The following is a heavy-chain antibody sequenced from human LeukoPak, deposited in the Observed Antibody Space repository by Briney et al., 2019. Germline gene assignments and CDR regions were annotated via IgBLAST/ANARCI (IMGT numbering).Heavy chain of an antibody. J-gene: IGHJ6*02. CDR1: GFTFSSYA. D-gene: IGHD2-2*01. CDR2: ISGSGGST. CDR3: AKDAGCSSTSCYFHYYYYGMDV. Sequence: GGSLRLSCAASGFTFSSYAMGWVRQAPGKGLEWVSAISGSGGSTYYADSVKGRFTISRDNSKNTLYLQMNSLRAEDTAVYYCAKDAGCSSTSCYFHYYYYGMDVWGQGTTVTVSS. V-gene: IGHV3-23*01.